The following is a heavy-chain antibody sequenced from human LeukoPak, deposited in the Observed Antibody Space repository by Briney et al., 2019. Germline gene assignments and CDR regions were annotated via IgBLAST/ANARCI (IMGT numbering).Heavy chain of an antibody. CDR3: ASQSRSSYNWFDP. V-gene: IGHV4-39*01. CDR2: IYYSGST. CDR1: GGSISSSSYY. D-gene: IGHD2-15*01. J-gene: IGHJ5*02. Sequence: SETLSLTCTVSGGSISSSSYYWGWIRPPPGKGLEWIGSIYYSGSTYYNPSLKSRVTISVDTSKNQFSLKLSSVTAADTAVYYCASQSRSSYNWFDPWGQEPWSPSPQ.